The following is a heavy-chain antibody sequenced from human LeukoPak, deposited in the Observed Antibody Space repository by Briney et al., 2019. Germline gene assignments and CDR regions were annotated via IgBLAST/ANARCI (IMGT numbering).Heavy chain of an antibody. CDR3: TRDVGASAPDAFDI. V-gene: IGHV3-21*01. J-gene: IGHJ3*02. Sequence: LSSAASGAVFGVDNVNWLRLETRKGLEWVSSISSSSNYIHYADSVKGRFTISRDNAKNSLYLQMNSLRAEDTDVYYCTRDVGASAPDAFDIWGQGTMVTVSS. D-gene: IGHD1-26*01. CDR1: GAVFGVDN. CDR2: ISSSSNYI.